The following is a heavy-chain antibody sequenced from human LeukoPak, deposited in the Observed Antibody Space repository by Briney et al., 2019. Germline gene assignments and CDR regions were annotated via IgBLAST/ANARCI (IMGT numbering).Heavy chain of an antibody. Sequence: ASVKVSCKASGYTFTGYYIHWVRQAPGQGLEWMGRINPNTGGTDYAQKFQGRVAMTRDTSITTAYMELSRLTSDDTAIYYCAKVPPSITAAGNWLGPWGQGALVTVSS. D-gene: IGHD6-13*01. CDR2: INPNTGGT. V-gene: IGHV1-2*06. J-gene: IGHJ5*02. CDR3: AKVPPSITAAGNWLGP. CDR1: GYTFTGYY.